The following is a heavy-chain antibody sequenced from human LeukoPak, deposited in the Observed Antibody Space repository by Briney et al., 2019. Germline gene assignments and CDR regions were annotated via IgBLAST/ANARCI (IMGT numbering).Heavy chain of an antibody. CDR1: GFTFSNAW. J-gene: IGHJ1*01. Sequence: GGSLRLSCAASGFTFSNAWMSWVRQAPGKGLEWVGRIKSKTDGGTTDYAAPVRGRFTISRDDSKNTLYLQMNSLKTEDTAVYYCTARYCRSTSCYGEYFQRWGQGTLVTVSS. V-gene: IGHV3-15*01. CDR3: TARYCRSTSCYGEYFQR. D-gene: IGHD2-2*01. CDR2: IKSKTDGGTT.